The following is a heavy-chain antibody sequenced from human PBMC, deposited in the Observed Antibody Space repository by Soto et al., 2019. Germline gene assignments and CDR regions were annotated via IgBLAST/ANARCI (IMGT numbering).Heavy chain of an antibody. D-gene: IGHD2-2*01. CDR3: ATGPYQPLLDS. V-gene: IGHV3-21*01. CDR1: GFSFGTYA. J-gene: IGHJ5*01. Sequence: GGSLRLSCAASGFSFGTYAMNWVRQAPGKGLEWVSFISFSSSYIYYADSVRGRFTVSRDNAKNSLYLQLNNLRAEDTAVYYCATGPYQPLLDSWGQGTLVTVSS. CDR2: ISFSSSYI.